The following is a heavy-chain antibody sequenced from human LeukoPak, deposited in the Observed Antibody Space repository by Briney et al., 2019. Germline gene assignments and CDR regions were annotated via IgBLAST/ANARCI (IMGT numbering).Heavy chain of an antibody. V-gene: IGHV4-59*01. D-gene: IGHD3-3*01. CDR1: GDSINNYY. CDR2: IYSRGSA. J-gene: IGHJ4*02. CDR3: ARGPDFWSGYSSDY. Sequence: PSETLSLTCTVSGDSINNYYWTWIRQPPGKGLEWIGYIYSRGSAIYNPSLRSRVTISLDTSKNQFSLKLSSVTAADTAVYYCARGPDFWSGYSSDYWGQGTLVTVSS.